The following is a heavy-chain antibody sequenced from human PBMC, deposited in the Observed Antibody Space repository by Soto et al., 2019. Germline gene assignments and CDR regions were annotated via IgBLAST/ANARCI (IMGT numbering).Heavy chain of an antibody. Sequence: SSVKVCCKASGGTFSNYVVNWVRQAPGQGLEWMGRIIPISGAANYAQKFQGRVTITADKSTSTSYMELSSLRSEDTAVYYCARDMTRTVVPYFDLWGQGTLVTVYS. CDR2: IIPISGAA. V-gene: IGHV1-69*06. CDR3: ARDMTRTVVPYFDL. D-gene: IGHD1-7*01. J-gene: IGHJ4*02. CDR1: GGTFSNYV.